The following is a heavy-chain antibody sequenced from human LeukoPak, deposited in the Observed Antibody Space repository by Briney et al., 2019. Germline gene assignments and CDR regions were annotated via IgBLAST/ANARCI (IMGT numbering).Heavy chain of an antibody. V-gene: IGHV4-31*03. D-gene: IGHD5-12*01. CDR1: GGSISSGGYY. Sequence: SQTLSLTCTVSGGSISSGGYYWSWIRQHPGKGLEWIGYIYYSGSTYYNPSLKSRVTISVDTSKNQFSLKLSSVTAADTAVYYCARSHIVAWGAYFDYWGQGTLVTVSS. J-gene: IGHJ4*02. CDR3: ARSHIVAWGAYFDY. CDR2: IYYSGST.